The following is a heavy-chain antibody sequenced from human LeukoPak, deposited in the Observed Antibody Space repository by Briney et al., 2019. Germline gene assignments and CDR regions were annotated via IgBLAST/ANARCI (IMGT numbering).Heavy chain of an antibody. CDR1: GGSISSGDYY. CDR2: INHSGST. CDR3: ARVASYRSLDY. D-gene: IGHD6-13*01. J-gene: IGHJ4*02. V-gene: IGHV4-30-4*08. Sequence: SQTLSLTCTVSGGSISSGDYYWSWIRQPPGKGLEWIGEINHSGSTNYNPSLKSRVTISVDTSKNQFSLKLSSVTAADTAVYYCARVASYRSLDYWGQGTLVTVSS.